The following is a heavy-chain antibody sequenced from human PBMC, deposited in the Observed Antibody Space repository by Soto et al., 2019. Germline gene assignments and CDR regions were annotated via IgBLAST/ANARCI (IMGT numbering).Heavy chain of an antibody. V-gene: IGHV3-30-3*01. CDR2: ISYDGSNK. J-gene: IGHJ5*02. CDR1: GFTFGSYA. D-gene: IGHD2-2*01. CDR3: ARAGVPAYNWFDP. Sequence: PGGSLRLSCPASGFTFGSYAMHWVRHSPGKGLEWVAIISYDGSNKYYADSVKGRFTIPRDNSKNTLYLQMNSLRAEDTAVYYCARAGVPAYNWFDPWGQGTLVTVSS.